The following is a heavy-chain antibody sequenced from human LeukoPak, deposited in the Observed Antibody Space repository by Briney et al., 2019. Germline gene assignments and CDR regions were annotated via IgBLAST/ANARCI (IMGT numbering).Heavy chain of an antibody. CDR3: ATGGTRGGRRDYFDY. CDR2: IRHDGTET. J-gene: IGHJ4*02. V-gene: IGHV3-33*08. Sequence: GGSLRLSCAASGFSFSSYGMHWLRQAPGKGPESVALIRHDGTETYHADSVKGRFTISRDNSKNTPYPQMSSLRAEDTAVYYCATGGTRGGRRDYFDYWGQGTLVSVS. D-gene: IGHD2-15*01. CDR1: GFSFSSYG.